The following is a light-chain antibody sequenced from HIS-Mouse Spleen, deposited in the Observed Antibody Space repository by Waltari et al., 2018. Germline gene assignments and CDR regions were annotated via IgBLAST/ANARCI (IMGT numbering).Light chain of an antibody. V-gene: IGLV2-23*01. CDR1: SRAVGHYHL. CDR2: EGS. CDR3: CSYAGSSTWV. J-gene: IGLJ3*02. Sequence: QSALTQPASVSGSPGQSIPISSTGTSRAVGHYHLVSWYQQHPGKAPKLMIYEGSKRPSGVSNRFSGSKSGNTASLTISGLQAEDEADYYCCSYAGSSTWVFGGGTKLTVL.